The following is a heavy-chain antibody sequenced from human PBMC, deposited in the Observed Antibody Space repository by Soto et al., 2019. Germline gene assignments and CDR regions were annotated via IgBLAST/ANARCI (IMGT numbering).Heavy chain of an antibody. CDR3: AKRLTTVTTVFDY. CDR2: ISGSGGST. J-gene: IGHJ4*02. Sequence: GGSLRLSCAASGLTSSTYAMSWVRQAPGKGLEWVSGISGSGGSTYYADSVKGRFTISRDNSKNMLYLQMNSLRAEDTAVYYCAKRLTTVTTVFDYWGQGTPVTVSS. D-gene: IGHD4-17*01. CDR1: GLTSSTYA. V-gene: IGHV3-23*01.